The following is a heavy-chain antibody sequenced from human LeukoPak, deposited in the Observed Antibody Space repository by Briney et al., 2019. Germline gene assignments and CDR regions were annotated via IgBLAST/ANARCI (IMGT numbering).Heavy chain of an antibody. J-gene: IGHJ6*03. V-gene: IGHV5-51*01. CDR3: AVIGGYSGSTGDYYMDV. D-gene: IGHD5-12*01. CDR2: IYPGDSDT. Sequence: EESLKISCQGSGYSFTNYWIAWVRQMPGKGLEWMGIIYPGDSDTRYSPSFQGQVTISADKSISTAYLQWSSLKASDTAMYYCAVIGGYSGSTGDYYMDVWGKGTTVTISS. CDR1: GYSFTNYW.